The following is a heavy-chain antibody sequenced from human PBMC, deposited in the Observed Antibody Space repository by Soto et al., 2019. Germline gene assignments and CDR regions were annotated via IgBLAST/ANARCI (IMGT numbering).Heavy chain of an antibody. CDR3: ASLAYCGGDCYSDFDY. Sequence: PSETLSLTCTVSGGSISSYYWSWIRQPPGKGLEWIGYIYYSGSTNYNPSLKSRVTISVDTSKNQFSLKLSSVTAADTAVYYCASLAYCGGDCYSDFDYWGQGTLVTVS. CDR1: GGSISSYY. V-gene: IGHV4-59*01. D-gene: IGHD2-21*02. CDR2: IYYSGST. J-gene: IGHJ4*02.